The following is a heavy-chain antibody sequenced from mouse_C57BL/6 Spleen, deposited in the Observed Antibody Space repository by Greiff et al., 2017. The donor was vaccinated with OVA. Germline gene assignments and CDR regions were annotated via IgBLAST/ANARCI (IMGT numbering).Heavy chain of an antibody. V-gene: IGHV1-82*01. D-gene: IGHD2-4*01. J-gene: IGHJ3*01. Sequence: VQLQQSGPELVKPGASVKISCKASGYAFSSSWMNWVKQRPGKGLEWIGRIYPGDGDTNYNGKFKGKATLTADKSSSTAYMQLSSLTSEDSAVYFCARGEDYDVRFAYWGQGTLVTVSA. CDR3: ARGEDYDVRFAY. CDR1: GYAFSSSW. CDR2: IYPGDGDT.